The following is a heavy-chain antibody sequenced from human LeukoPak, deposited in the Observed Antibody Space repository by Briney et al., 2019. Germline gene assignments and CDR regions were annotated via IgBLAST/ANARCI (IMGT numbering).Heavy chain of an antibody. D-gene: IGHD3-22*01. J-gene: IGHJ2*01. CDR1: GDSITSSSYY. CDR2: IYYSGST. CDR3: ARGHYYDSSGYYNYWYFDL. Sequence: SETLSLTCTVSGDSITSSSYYWGWIRQPPGKGLEWIGSIYYSGSTYYNPSLKSRVTISVDTSKNQFSLKLSSVTAADTAVYYCARGHYYDSSGYYNYWYFDLWGRGTLVTVSS. V-gene: IGHV4-39*07.